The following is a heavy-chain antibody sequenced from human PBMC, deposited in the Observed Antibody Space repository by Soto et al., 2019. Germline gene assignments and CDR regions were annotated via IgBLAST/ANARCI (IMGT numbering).Heavy chain of an antibody. CDR2: ISYDGSNK. J-gene: IGHJ6*02. D-gene: IGHD5-18*01. CDR3: AREAVQLWSGGMDV. V-gene: IGHV3-30-3*01. CDR1: GFTFSSYA. Sequence: GESLKISCAASGFTFSSYAMHWVRQAPGKGLEWVAVISYDGSNKYYADSVKGRFTISRDNSKNTLYLQMNSLRAEDTAVYYCAREAVQLWSGGMDVWGQGTTVTVS.